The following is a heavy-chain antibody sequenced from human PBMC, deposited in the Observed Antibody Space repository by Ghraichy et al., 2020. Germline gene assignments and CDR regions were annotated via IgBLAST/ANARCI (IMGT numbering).Heavy chain of an antibody. J-gene: IGHJ5*02. Sequence: GGSLRLSCAASGFTFSAYWMFWVRQAPGKGLVWVSRINGDGSRTNYADSVKDRFTISRDNAENTLYLQMNSLRAEDTAVYYCARDPRNLGLDPWGQGTLVTVSS. CDR1: GFTFSAYW. V-gene: IGHV3-74*01. CDR2: INGDGSRT. CDR3: ARDPRNLGLDP.